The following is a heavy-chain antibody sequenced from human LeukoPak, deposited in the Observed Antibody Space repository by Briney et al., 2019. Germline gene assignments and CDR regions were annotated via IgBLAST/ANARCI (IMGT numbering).Heavy chain of an antibody. CDR2: IKQDGSEK. CDR3: AREGYDSSGSWGYYYYYYMDV. Sequence: SGGSLRLSCAASGFTFSSYWMSWVRQAPGKGLEWVANIKQDGSEKYYVDSVKGRFTISRDNAKNSLYLQMNSLRAEDTAVYYCAREGYDSSGSWGYYYYYYMDVWGKGTPVTVSS. CDR1: GFTFSSYW. J-gene: IGHJ6*03. V-gene: IGHV3-7*01. D-gene: IGHD3-22*01.